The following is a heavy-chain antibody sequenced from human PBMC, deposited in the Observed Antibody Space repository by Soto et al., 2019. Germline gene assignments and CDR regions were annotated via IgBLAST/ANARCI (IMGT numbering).Heavy chain of an antibody. J-gene: IGHJ5*02. Sequence: PSETLSLTCTVSGGSISSSSYYWGWIRQPPGKGLEWIGSIYYSGSTYYNPSLKSRVTISVDTSKNQFSLKLSSVTAADTAVYYCATHKPEANYDFWSGYYLGPFDPWGQGTLVTVSS. CDR1: GGSISSSSYY. D-gene: IGHD3-3*01. V-gene: IGHV4-39*01. CDR2: IYYSGST. CDR3: ATHKPEANYDFWSGYYLGPFDP.